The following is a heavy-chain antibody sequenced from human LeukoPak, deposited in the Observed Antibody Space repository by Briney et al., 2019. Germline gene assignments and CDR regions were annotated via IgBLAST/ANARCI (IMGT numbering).Heavy chain of an antibody. CDR1: GFTFSSYA. CDR2: ISYDGSNK. V-gene: IGHV3-30-3*01. J-gene: IGHJ4*02. CDR3: AKGPGRRSYGDYVDYFDY. D-gene: IGHD4-17*01. Sequence: GGSLRLSCAASGFTFSSYAMHWVRQAPGKGLEWVAVISYDGSNKYYADSVKGRFTISRDNSKNTLYLQMNSLRAEDTAVYYCAKGPGRRSYGDYVDYFDYWGQGTLVTVSS.